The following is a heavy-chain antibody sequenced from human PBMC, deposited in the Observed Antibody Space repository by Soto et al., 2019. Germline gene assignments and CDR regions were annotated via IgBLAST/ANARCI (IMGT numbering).Heavy chain of an antibody. CDR3: ARDLGDIVVVPAAGGMDV. J-gene: IGHJ6*02. Sequence: QVQLVQSGAEVKKPGSSVNVSCKASGGTFSSYAISWVRQAPGQGLEWMGGIIPIFVTANYAQKFQGRVTITADKSTSTAYMELSSLRSEDTDVYYCARDLGDIVVVPAAGGMDVWGQGTTVTVSS. CDR2: IIPIFVTA. D-gene: IGHD2-2*01. V-gene: IGHV1-69*06. CDR1: GGTFSSYA.